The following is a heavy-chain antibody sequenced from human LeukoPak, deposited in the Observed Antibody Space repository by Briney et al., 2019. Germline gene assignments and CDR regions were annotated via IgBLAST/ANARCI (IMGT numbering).Heavy chain of an antibody. CDR1: DGSISSYY. D-gene: IGHD6-13*01. CDR3: GCSSSSWFWNY. J-gene: IGHJ4*02. V-gene: IGHV4-4*07. CDR2: LYTSGST. Sequence: SETLSLTCTVSDGSISSYYWSWIRQPAGKGLEWIGRLYTSGSTNYNPSLKSRVTMSVDTSKNQFSLKLSSVTAADTAVYYCGCSSSSWFWNYWGQGTLVTVPS.